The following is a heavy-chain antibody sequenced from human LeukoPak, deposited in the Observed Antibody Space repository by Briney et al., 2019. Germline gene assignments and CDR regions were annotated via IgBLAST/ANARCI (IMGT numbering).Heavy chain of an antibody. Sequence: ASVKVSCKASGYTFTGYYMHWVRQAPGQGLEWMGWINPHSDGTNYAQKFQGRITLTRDTSITTAYMELRGLTYDDTAVYYCARADRSDWYFGYWGQGTLVTVSS. D-gene: IGHD3-22*01. CDR1: GYTFTGYY. V-gene: IGHV1-2*02. J-gene: IGHJ4*02. CDR3: ARADRSDWYFGY. CDR2: INPHSDGT.